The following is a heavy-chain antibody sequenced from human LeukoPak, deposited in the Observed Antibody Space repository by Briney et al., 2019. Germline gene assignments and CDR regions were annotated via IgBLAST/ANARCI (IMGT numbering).Heavy chain of an antibody. CDR1: GYTFTSYG. V-gene: IGHV1-18*01. D-gene: IGHD2-2*01. Sequence: ASVKVSCKASGYTFTSYGISWVRRAPGQGLEWMGWISAYNGNTNYAQKLQGRVTMTTDTSTSTAYMELRSLRSGDTAVYYCARRAKKVPAAYGMDVWGQGTTVTVSS. J-gene: IGHJ6*02. CDR3: ARRAKKVPAAYGMDV. CDR2: ISAYNGNT.